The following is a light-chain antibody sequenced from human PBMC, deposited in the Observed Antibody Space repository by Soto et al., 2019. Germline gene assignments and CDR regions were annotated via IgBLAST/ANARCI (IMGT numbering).Light chain of an antibody. CDR1: QSVSSSY. J-gene: IGKJ1*01. Sequence: EIVLTQSPGTLSLSPGERATLSCRASQSVSSSYLAWYQQKPGQAPRPLIYGASSRAIGIPDRFSGSGSGTDFTLTISILKPEDFPVYYCQQDGSSPWTFGQWT. CDR2: GAS. V-gene: IGKV3-20*01. CDR3: QQDGSSPWT.